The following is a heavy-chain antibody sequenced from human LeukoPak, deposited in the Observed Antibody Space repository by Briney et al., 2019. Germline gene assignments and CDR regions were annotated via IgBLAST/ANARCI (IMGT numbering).Heavy chain of an antibody. Sequence: PSETLSLTCTVSGGSISSSSYCWGWIRPPPGKGLEWIGRIYYSGSTYYDPSLKSRVTISVDTSKNQFSLKLSSVTAADTAVYYCARTNQPFDYWGQGTLVTVSS. D-gene: IGHD2-2*01. J-gene: IGHJ4*02. CDR3: ARTNQPFDY. CDR2: IYYSGST. CDR1: GGSISSSSYC. V-gene: IGHV4-39*01.